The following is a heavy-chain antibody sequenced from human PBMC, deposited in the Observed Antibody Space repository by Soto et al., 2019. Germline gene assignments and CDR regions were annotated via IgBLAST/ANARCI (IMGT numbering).Heavy chain of an antibody. Sequence: PSQTLSLTCAISGDDVSSNSAAWNWIRQSPSRGLEWLGRTYYRSKWYNDYAVYVKSRITINPDTSKNQFSLQLNSVTPEDTAVYSCARGYYDSSGLSNDASAIWAKGTMLTDSS. CDR2: TYYRSKWYN. CDR3: ARGYYDSSGLSNDASAI. V-gene: IGHV6-1*01. CDR1: GDDVSSNSAA. D-gene: IGHD3-22*01. J-gene: IGHJ3*02.